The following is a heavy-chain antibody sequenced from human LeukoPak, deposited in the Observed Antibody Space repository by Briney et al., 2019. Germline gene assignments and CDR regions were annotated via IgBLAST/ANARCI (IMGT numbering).Heavy chain of an antibody. Sequence: GGSLRLSCAASGFTFSSYDMHWVRHATGKGLECVSDIGNSGDTYHPGSVKGRFTISRENAKNSLYLRRNSLRAGDTAVYYCARGRGFIDYWGQGTLVTVSS. CDR1: GFTFSSYD. J-gene: IGHJ4*02. D-gene: IGHD5-12*01. CDR3: ARGRGFIDY. V-gene: IGHV3-13*01. CDR2: IGNSGDT.